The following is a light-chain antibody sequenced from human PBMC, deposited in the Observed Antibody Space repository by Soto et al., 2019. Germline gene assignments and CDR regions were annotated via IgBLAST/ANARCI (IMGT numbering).Light chain of an antibody. CDR1: SSDVGGYNY. Sequence: QSALTQPASVSGSPGQSITISCTGTSSDVGGYNYVSWYQQHPGKAPKLMIYEISDRPSGVSNRFSGSKSGNTASLTISGLQAEDEATYYCSSYTSSNTHVVFGGGTKLTVL. V-gene: IGLV2-14*01. CDR3: SSYTSSNTHVV. CDR2: EIS. J-gene: IGLJ2*01.